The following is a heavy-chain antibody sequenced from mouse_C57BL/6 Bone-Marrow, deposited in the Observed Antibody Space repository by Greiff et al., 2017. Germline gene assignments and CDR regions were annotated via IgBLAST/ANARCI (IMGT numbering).Heavy chain of an antibody. CDR1: GFTFSDYG. Sequence: DVQLQESGGGLVKPGGSLKLSCAASGFTFSDYGMHWVRQAPEKGLEWVAYISSGSSTIYYADTVKGRFTISRDNAKNTLFLQMTSLRSEDTAMYYCAFYGSRNWYFDVWGTGTTVTVSS. CDR3: AFYGSRNWYFDV. V-gene: IGHV5-17*01. J-gene: IGHJ1*03. D-gene: IGHD1-1*01. CDR2: ISSGSSTI.